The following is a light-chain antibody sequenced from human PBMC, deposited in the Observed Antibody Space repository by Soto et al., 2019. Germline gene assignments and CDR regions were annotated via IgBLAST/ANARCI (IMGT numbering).Light chain of an antibody. CDR2: GAS. CDR3: QQYGRSSGWT. CDR1: QSVSRSS. J-gene: IGKJ1*01. V-gene: IGKV3-20*01. Sequence: EIVLTQSPGTLSLSPGQRAALSCRTSQSVSRSSLAWYQQNFGQAPRILIDGASTRATGIPDRFSVSGSGTDFALTISRLEPEEYAVCYCQQYGRSSGWTFGQGAKV.